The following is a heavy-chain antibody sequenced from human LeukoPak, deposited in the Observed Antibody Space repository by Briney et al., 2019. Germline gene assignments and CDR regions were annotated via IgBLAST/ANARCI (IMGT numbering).Heavy chain of an antibody. V-gene: IGHV3-23*01. CDR1: GFTFNNYA. CDR3: ARLPTFYYDSSGYHYDY. D-gene: IGHD3-22*01. J-gene: IGHJ4*02. CDR2: TAGSGISK. Sequence: GGSLRLSCVASGFTFNNYAMSWVRQAPGRGLEWASSTAGSGISKGYADSVKGRFTISKDKSKNTLYLQMDNLRAEDTGVYFCARLPTFYYDSSGYHYDYWGQGTLVTVSS.